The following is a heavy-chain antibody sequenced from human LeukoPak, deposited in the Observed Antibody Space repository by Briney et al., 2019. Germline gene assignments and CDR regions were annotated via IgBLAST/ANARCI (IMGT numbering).Heavy chain of an antibody. Sequence: GASVKVSCRASGYTFTDYFMHWVRQAPGQGLEWMGRINPNSGRTDYAQKFQDRITLTRDTSINTVSVELRRLRSEDTAVYYCARDRTIARVIGTREFDSWGQGTLVTVSS. CDR1: GYTFTDYF. CDR3: ARDRTIARVIGTREFDS. J-gene: IGHJ5*01. V-gene: IGHV1-2*02. D-gene: IGHD2-21*01. CDR2: INPNSGRT.